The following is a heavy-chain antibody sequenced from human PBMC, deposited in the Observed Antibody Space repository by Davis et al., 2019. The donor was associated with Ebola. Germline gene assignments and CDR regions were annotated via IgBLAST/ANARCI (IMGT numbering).Heavy chain of an antibody. CDR3: ARPDWSGARGGFDP. D-gene: IGHD3-10*01. Sequence: GGSLRLSCTASGFTVSSNHMSWVRQAPGKGLEWVSVIYDHSTAYADSVRGRFIISRDKSNNTLYLEMNSLRVDDTAVYYCARPDWSGARGGFDPWGQGTLVTVSS. J-gene: IGHJ5*02. V-gene: IGHV3-53*05. CDR2: IYDHST. CDR1: GFTVSSNH.